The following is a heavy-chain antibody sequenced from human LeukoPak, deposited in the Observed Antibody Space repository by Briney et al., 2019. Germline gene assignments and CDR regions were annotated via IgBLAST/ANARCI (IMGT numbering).Heavy chain of an antibody. D-gene: IGHD2-2*01. Sequence: GGSLRLSCAASGFTFSSFGMYWVRQAPGKGLEWVAAVSFDGDNEDYGDPVKGRFTISRDNSKNTLYLQMNSLRAEDTAVYYCASGGCSGTTCSFRHWGQGTLVTVSS. CDR1: GFTFSSFG. CDR3: ASGGCSGTTCSFRH. J-gene: IGHJ1*01. CDR2: VSFDGDNE. V-gene: IGHV3-30*04.